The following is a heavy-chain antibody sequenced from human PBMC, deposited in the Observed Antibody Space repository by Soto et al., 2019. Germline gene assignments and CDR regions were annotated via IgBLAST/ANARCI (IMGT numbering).Heavy chain of an antibody. J-gene: IGHJ4*02. CDR1: GDSVSSNSAA. V-gene: IGHV6-1*01. Sequence: QSQTLSLTCAISGDSVSSNSAAWNWIRQSPSRGLEWLGRTYYRSKWYNDYAVSVKSRITINPDTSKNQFSLQLNSVTPEDTAVYYCARAGKTAGRGGYYFDYWGQGTLVTVSS. D-gene: IGHD6-19*01. CDR2: TYYRSKWYN. CDR3: ARAGKTAGRGGYYFDY.